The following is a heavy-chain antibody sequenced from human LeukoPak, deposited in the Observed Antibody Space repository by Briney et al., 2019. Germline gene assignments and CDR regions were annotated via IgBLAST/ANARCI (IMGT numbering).Heavy chain of an antibody. D-gene: IGHD5-24*01. CDR3: SRVKLRWLQFDAFDI. CDR1: GFTFNSYW. J-gene: IGHJ3*02. Sequence: GGSLRLSCEASGFTFNSYWMHWVRQAPGEGLVWVSRINGDGTETEYADSVKGRFTISRDNSKNTLYLQMNSLRAEDTAVYYCSRVKLRWLQFDAFDIWGQGTMVTVSS. CDR2: INGDGTET. V-gene: IGHV3-74*01.